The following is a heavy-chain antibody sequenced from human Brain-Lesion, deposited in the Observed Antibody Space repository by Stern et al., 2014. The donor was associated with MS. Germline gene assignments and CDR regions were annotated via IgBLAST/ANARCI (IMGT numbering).Heavy chain of an antibody. CDR2: IYSSGST. CDR3: ARTGDDFGDYSLSY. J-gene: IGHJ4*02. Sequence: QVQLVQSGPGLVKPSETLSLTCTVSGGSINTNNYYWGWIRQPPGKGLEWIGNIYSSGSTFYSPSLKSRVTISVDTPKNQFSLKRSSVTAADTAVYYCARTGDDFGDYSLSYWGQGTLVTVSS. D-gene: IGHD4-17*01. CDR1: GGSINTNNYY. V-gene: IGHV4-39*01.